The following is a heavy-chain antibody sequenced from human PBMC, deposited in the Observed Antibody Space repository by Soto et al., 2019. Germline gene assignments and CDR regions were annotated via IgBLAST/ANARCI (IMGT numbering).Heavy chain of an antibody. CDR1: GGSFSGYD. CDR2: IIHSGST. CDR3: ARDKITGLFDY. V-gene: IGHV4-34*12. J-gene: IGHJ4*02. D-gene: IGHD2-8*02. Sequence: PSETLSLTCAVYGGSFSGYDWTWIRQPPGTGLEWIGEIIHSGSTNYNPSLKSRVTISVDTSKNQFSLKLTSVTAADTAVYYCARDKITGLFDYWGQGTLVTVSS.